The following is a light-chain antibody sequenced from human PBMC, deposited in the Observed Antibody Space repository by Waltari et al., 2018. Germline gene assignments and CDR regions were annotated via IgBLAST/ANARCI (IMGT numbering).Light chain of an antibody. CDR1: QRVSRW. CDR2: DAS. V-gene: IGKV1-5*01. Sequence: DIQMTQSPSTLSASIVDRVTITCRASQRVSRWLAWYQQKPGKAPKVLIYDASSLESGVPSRFSGSGSGTEFTLTISSLQPDDFATYYCQQYTTYSGTFGQGTKVEIK. J-gene: IGKJ1*01. CDR3: QQYTTYSGT.